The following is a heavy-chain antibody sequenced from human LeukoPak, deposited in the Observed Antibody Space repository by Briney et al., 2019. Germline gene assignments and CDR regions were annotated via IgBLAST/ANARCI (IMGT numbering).Heavy chain of an antibody. D-gene: IGHD3-16*01. CDR1: GGTFNNYA. Sequence: SVKVSCKASGGTFNNYALNWVRQAPGQGLEWMGRIIPIFDTANYAQKFQGRVTITADKSTSTAYMELSSLRSEDTAVYYCARDRYYDYVWGPDYWGQGTLVTVSS. CDR3: ARDRYYDYVWGPDY. V-gene: IGHV1-69*06. CDR2: IIPIFDTA. J-gene: IGHJ4*02.